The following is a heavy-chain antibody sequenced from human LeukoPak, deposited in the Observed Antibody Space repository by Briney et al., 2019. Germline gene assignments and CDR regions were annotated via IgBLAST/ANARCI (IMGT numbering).Heavy chain of an antibody. D-gene: IGHD3-9*01. Sequence: GGSLRLSCAASGFTFSSYAMSWVRQAPGKGLEWVSAISGGGGSTYYADSVKGRFTVSRDNSKNTLYLQMNSLRAEDTAVYYCAKLADILTGYYIYWGQGTLVTVSS. J-gene: IGHJ4*02. CDR1: GFTFSSYA. CDR3: AKLADILTGYYIY. V-gene: IGHV3-23*01. CDR2: ISGGGGST.